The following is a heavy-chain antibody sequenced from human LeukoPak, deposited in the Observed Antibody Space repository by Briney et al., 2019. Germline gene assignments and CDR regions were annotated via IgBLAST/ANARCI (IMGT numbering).Heavy chain of an antibody. CDR3: ARVSPYSSYYPFDY. CDR2: IYYSGST. D-gene: IGHD6-6*01. Sequence: SETLSLTCTVSGGSVRSSLYYWVWIRQPPGKGLEWIGNIYYSGSTYYNPSLKSRVTISVDTSKDQFSLKVTSVTAADTAVYYCARVSPYSSYYPFDYWGQGTLVTVSS. J-gene: IGHJ4*02. V-gene: IGHV4-39*01. CDR1: GGSVRSSLYY.